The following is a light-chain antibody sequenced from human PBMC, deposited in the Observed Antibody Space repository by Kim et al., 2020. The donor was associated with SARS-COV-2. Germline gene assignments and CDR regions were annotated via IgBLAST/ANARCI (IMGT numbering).Light chain of an antibody. CDR3: HQFNSYPLT. CDR1: QGISSY. V-gene: IGKV1-9*01. Sequence: IQLTQSPSSLSASVGDRVTITCRARQGISSYLAWYQQKPGKAPKLLIYSASTLQSGVPSRFSGSGSGTDFTLIVSSLQPEDFATYYCHQFNSYPLTFGGWTKVDIK. CDR2: SAS. J-gene: IGKJ4*01.